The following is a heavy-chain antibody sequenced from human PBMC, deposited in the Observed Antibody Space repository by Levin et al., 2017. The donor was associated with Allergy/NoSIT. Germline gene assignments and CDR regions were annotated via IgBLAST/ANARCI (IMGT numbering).Heavy chain of an antibody. CDR2: IQPHGSDK. CDR3: TREYRWSSDY. D-gene: IGHD4-23*01. CDR1: GLTFNRHW. V-gene: IGHV3-7*01. J-gene: IGHJ4*02. Sequence: PGGSLRLSCTASGLTFNRHWMGWVRQAPGKGLEWVANIQPHGSDKYYADSVKGRFTISRDNAKNSLYLQMNSLRAEDTAVYYCTREYRWSSDYWGQGALVIVSS.